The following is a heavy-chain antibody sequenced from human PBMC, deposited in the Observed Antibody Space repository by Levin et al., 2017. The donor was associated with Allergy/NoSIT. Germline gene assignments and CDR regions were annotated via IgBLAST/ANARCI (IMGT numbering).Heavy chain of an antibody. CDR3: ASSDAFDI. Sequence: NTGGSLRLSCTVSGGSISSYYWSWIRQPPGKGLEWIGYIYYSGSTNYNPSLKSRVTISVDTSKNQFSLKLSSVTAADTAVYYCASSDAFDIWGQGTMVTVSS. CDR2: IYYSGST. V-gene: IGHV4-59*01. J-gene: IGHJ3*02. CDR1: GGSISSYY.